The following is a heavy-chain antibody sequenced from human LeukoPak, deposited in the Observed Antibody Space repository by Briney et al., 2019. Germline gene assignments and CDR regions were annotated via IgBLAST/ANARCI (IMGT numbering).Heavy chain of an antibody. Sequence: GGSLRLSCAASGFTFSSYAMNWVRQAPGKGLEWISSISGSGDNTYYADSVKGRFTISRDNSKNTLYLQMNSLRAEDTAVYYCAKDRGDIVATIADYWGQGTLVTVSS. CDR1: GFTFSSYA. J-gene: IGHJ4*02. V-gene: IGHV3-23*01. CDR2: ISGSGDNT. CDR3: AKDRGDIVATIADY. D-gene: IGHD5-12*01.